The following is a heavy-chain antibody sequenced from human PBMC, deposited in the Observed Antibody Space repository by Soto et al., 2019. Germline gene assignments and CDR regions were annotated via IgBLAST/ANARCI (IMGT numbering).Heavy chain of an antibody. CDR2: IDPSDSYT. J-gene: IGHJ4*01. Sequence: PGESLKISCKGSGYSFTSYWISWVRQMPGKGLEWMGRIDPSDSYTNYSPSFQGHVTISADKSISTAYLQWSSLKASDTAMYYCARLQAVAGATALNIDNWAQGNLLTISS. V-gene: IGHV5-10-1*01. CDR3: ARLQAVAGATALNIDN. CDR1: GYSFTSYW. D-gene: IGHD6-13*01.